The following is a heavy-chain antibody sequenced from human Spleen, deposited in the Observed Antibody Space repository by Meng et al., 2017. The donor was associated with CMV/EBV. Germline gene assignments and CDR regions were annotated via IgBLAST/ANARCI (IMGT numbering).Heavy chain of an antibody. J-gene: IGHJ4*02. CDR1: GFTFSNYA. CDR2: ISGTGGST. D-gene: IGHD7-27*01. V-gene: IGHV3-23*01. Sequence: GESLKISCASSGFTFSNYAMSWVRQAPGQGLEWVSAISGTGGSTYYADSVKGRFTISRDNFKNTLYLQMNSLRAEDTAVYYCARAGSANWGYFDYWGQGTLVTVSS. CDR3: ARAGSANWGYFDY.